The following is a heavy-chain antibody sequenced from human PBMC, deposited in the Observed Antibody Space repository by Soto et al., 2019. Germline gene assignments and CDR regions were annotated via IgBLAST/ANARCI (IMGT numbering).Heavy chain of an antibody. CDR1: GSTFSTYS. J-gene: IGHJ3*02. Sequence: PGGSPRLSCAASGSTFSTYSMNWVRQAPGKGLEWVSSISSSSSYIYYADSVKGRFTISRDNAKYSVYLQMNSLRAEDTALYYCAKDVTTRLSAFDIWGQGTMVTVSS. D-gene: IGHD1-1*01. CDR3: AKDVTTRLSAFDI. CDR2: ISSSSSYI. V-gene: IGHV3-21*01.